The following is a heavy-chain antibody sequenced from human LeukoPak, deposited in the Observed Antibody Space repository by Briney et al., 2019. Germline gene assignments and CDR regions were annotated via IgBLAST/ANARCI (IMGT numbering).Heavy chain of an antibody. D-gene: IGHD3-10*01. CDR2: IRYDGNDK. CDR3: AKDPGAHYYGSGSYRRGSYFDY. J-gene: IGHJ4*02. V-gene: IGHV3-30*02. Sequence: GGSLRLSCAASGFTFSYYGMHWVRQAPGKGLEWVAFIRYDGNDKYYADSVKGRFTISRDNSKNTLYLQMNSLRAEDTAVYYCAKDPGAHYYGSGSYRRGSYFDYWGQGTLVTVSS. CDR1: GFTFSYYG.